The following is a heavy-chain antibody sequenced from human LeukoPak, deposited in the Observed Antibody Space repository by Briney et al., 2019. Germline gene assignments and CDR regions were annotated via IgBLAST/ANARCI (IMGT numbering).Heavy chain of an antibody. CDR1: GFTFSSYW. Sequence: LPGRSLRLSCAASGFTFSSYWMHWVRQVPGKGLVWVARINRGGSSITYADSVKGRFTISRDNAKNTLYLQMDSLRAEDTGVYYGARSSQADDYWGQGTLVTVSS. V-gene: IGHV3-74*01. D-gene: IGHD6-13*01. J-gene: IGHJ4*02. CDR2: INRGGSSI. CDR3: ARSSQADDY.